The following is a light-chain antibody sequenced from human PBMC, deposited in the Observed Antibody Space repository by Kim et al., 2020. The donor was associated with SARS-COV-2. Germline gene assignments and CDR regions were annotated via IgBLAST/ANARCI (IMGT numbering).Light chain of an antibody. CDR1: QSVSSGY. CDR2: GAS. Sequence: SSPGERATLSCRASQSVSSGYLAWYQQKPGQAPRLLIYGASSRATGIPDRFSGSGSGTDYTLTITRLEPEDFAVYYCQQYGSPLTFGEGTKVDIK. J-gene: IGKJ4*01. V-gene: IGKV3-20*01. CDR3: QQYGSPLT.